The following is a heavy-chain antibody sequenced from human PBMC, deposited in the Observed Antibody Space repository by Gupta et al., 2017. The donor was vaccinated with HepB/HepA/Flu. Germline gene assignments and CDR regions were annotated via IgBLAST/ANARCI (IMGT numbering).Heavy chain of an antibody. CDR2: INSDGSST. CDR3: AQRAGSDSSGYYYYY. D-gene: IGHD3-22*01. J-gene: IGHJ4*02. CDR1: GSTFSSYW. V-gene: IGHV3-74*01. Sequence: EVQLVESGGGLVQPGGSLRLSCAASGSTFSSYWMHWVRQAPGKGLGWVSRINSDGSSTNYADAVKGRCTISRDNAKNTLYLQMNSLRAEDTAVYYCAQRAGSDSSGYYYYYWSQGTLVTVSS.